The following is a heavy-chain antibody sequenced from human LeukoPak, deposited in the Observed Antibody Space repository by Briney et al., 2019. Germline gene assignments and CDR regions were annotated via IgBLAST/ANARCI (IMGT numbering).Heavy chain of an antibody. J-gene: IGHJ4*02. CDR3: ARGFLEWLFLDY. D-gene: IGHD3-3*01. CDR2: INPSGGRT. Sequence: ASVKVSCKASGYTFTNYYMHWVLQAPGQGLEWMGVINPSGGRTTYAQKYQGRVTMTSDTSTSTVYMELRSLRSEDTAIYYCARGFLEWLFLDYWGQGPLVTVSS. CDR1: GYTFTNYY. V-gene: IGHV1-46*01.